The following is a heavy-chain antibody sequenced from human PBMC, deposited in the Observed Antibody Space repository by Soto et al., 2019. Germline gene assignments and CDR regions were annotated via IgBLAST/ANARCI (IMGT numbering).Heavy chain of an antibody. J-gene: IGHJ4*02. V-gene: IGHV3-23*01. CDR1: ALNYNNYD. Sequence: PGGSLRLSCAASALNYNNYDINWVRQAPGEGLEWVSFISAGGGSPNYADSVKGRFTFSRDNSKSMVYLQMNSLRAEDTAVYYCAKDGDFYEFVTGYYLTGHYFDYWGQGTPVTVSS. D-gene: IGHD3-9*01. CDR2: ISAGGGSP. CDR3: AKDGDFYEFVTGYYLTGHYFDY.